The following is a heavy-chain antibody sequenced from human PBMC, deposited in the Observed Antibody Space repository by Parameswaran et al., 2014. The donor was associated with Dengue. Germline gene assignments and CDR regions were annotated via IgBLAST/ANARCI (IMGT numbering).Heavy chain of an antibody. CDR2: ISSSGSTI. V-gene: IGHV3-11*01. Sequence: VRQAPGKGLEWVSYISSSGSTIYYADSVKGRFTISRDNAKNSLYLQMNSLRAEDTAVYYCATAEGIAVAGNDYWGQGTLVTVSS. CDR3: ATAEGIAVAGNDY. D-gene: IGHD6-19*01. J-gene: IGHJ4*02.